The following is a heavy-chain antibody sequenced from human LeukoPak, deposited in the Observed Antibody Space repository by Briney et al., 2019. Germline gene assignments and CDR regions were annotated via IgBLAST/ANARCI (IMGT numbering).Heavy chain of an antibody. V-gene: IGHV3-23*01. CDR3: AKWGCTGGSCYPFAY. D-gene: IGHD2-15*01. Sequence: HTGGSLRLSCAASGFTFSSYAMSWVRQAPGEGLEWVSAVSGSSNRTYYADSVKGRFTISRDNSKNTLYLQMNSLRVEDTAVYYCAKWGCTGGSCYPFAYWGQGTLVTVSS. CDR1: GFTFSSYA. CDR2: VSGSSNRT. J-gene: IGHJ4*02.